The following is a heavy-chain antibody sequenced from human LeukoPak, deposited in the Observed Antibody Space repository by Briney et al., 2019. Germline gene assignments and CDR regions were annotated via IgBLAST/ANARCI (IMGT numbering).Heavy chain of an antibody. CDR2: VNAGNGKT. D-gene: IGHD3-9*01. V-gene: IGHV1-3*01. CDR1: GYTFSRYA. CDR3: ARSSYDFLTGSPLLNSFDY. J-gene: IGHJ4*02. Sequence: VASVKVSCKASGYTFSRYALHWVRQAPRQRLEWMGWVNAGNGKTKYSQKFQGRVTITRDTSASAAYMELNSLRSEDTAVYYCARSSYDFLTGSPLLNSFDYWGQGTLVTVSS.